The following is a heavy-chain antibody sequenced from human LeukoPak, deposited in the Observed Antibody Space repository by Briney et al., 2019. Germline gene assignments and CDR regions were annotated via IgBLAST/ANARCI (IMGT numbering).Heavy chain of an antibody. CDR3: ARHVRDSITMIVVVITTFDY. CDR2: INHSGST. D-gene: IGHD3-22*01. Sequence: SETLSLTCAVYGGSFSGYYWSWIRQPPGKGLEWIGEINHSGSTNYNPSLKSRVTISVDMSKNQFSLKLSSVTAADTAVYYCARHVRDSITMIVVVITTFDYWGQGTLVTVSS. CDR1: GGSFSGYY. J-gene: IGHJ4*02. V-gene: IGHV4-34*01.